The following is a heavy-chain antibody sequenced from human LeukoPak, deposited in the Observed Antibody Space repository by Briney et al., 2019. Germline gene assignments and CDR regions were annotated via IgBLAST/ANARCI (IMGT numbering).Heavy chain of an antibody. CDR3: AKRVAASEPGFDS. D-gene: IGHD2-15*01. Sequence: GGSLRLSCTTSGFTFNIYAMSWFRQAPVRGLEWVSAINANGRATYYADSVKGRFTLSRDNSKSTLYLHMNSLNVEDTAVYYCAKRVAASEPGFDSWGRGTLVSVSS. J-gene: IGHJ4*02. CDR2: INANGRAT. V-gene: IGHV3-23*01. CDR1: GFTFNIYA.